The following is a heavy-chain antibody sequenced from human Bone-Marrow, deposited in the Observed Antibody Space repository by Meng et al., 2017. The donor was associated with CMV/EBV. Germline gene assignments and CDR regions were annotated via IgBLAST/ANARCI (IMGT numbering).Heavy chain of an antibody. V-gene: IGHV3-23*01. Sequence: GESLKISCVGSGLTFNLYGMAWVRQAPGKGLEWVSSISGNTGITNYADSVKGRFVISRDDSRSTLYLQMTSLRAEDTAVYYCASAKSGSRGRAGFDYWGQGTLVTVSS. CDR3: ASAKSGSRGRAGFDY. CDR1: GLTFNLYG. J-gene: IGHJ4*02. CDR2: ISGNTGIT. D-gene: IGHD6-13*01.